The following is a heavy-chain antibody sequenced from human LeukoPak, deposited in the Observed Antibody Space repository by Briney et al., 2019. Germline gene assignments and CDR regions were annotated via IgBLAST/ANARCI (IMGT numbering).Heavy chain of an antibody. CDR3: ARDPYYDILTGYYTFDY. V-gene: IGHV4-38-2*02. Sequence: SETLSLTCAVSGDSISGGGDSWTWIRQPPGKGLEWIGSIYHSGSTYYNPSLKSRVTISVDTSKNQFSLKLSSVTAADTAVYYCARDPYYDILTGYYTFDYWGQGTLVTVSS. CDR1: GDSISGGGDS. J-gene: IGHJ4*02. CDR2: IYHSGST. D-gene: IGHD3-9*01.